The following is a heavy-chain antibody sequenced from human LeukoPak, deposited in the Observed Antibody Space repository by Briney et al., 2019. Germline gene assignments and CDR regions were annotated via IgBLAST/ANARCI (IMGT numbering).Heavy chain of an antibody. CDR3: ARSARVRYCSSTSCYRGGHFDY. V-gene: IGHV1-8*03. CDR1: GYTFTSYD. CDR2: MNPNSGNT. J-gene: IGHJ4*02. Sequence: GASVKVSCKASGYTFTSYDINWVRQATGQGLEWMGWMNPNSGNTGYAQKFQGRVTITRNTSISTAYMELSSLRSEDTAVYYCARSARVRYCSSTSCYRGGHFDYWGQGTLVTVSS. D-gene: IGHD2-2*02.